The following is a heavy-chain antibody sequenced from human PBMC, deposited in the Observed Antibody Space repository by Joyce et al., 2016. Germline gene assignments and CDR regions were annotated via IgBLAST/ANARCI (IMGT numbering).Heavy chain of an antibody. J-gene: IGHJ5*02. V-gene: IGHV4-39*01. CDR3: ASGHPRCSRWYDP. CDR1: GDSVNSSNFY. Sequence: QLQMQESGPGLVKPSETLSLTCSVSGDSVNSSNFYWGWIRQPPGKGLEWIGSIYYSGNTYYKPSIQRRITVSVDIPQNQFSRKLTSVTVADTAVYYCASGHPRCSRWYDPWGQGILVTVSS. CDR2: IYYSGNT. D-gene: IGHD2-8*01.